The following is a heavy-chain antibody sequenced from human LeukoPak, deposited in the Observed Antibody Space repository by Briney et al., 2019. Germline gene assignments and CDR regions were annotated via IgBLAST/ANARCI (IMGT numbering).Heavy chain of an antibody. J-gene: IGHJ4*02. V-gene: IGHV3-7*01. CDR3: ARVRGSQSFDY. CDR2: IKQDGSEK. CDR1: GFTFTSYW. D-gene: IGHD1-26*01. Sequence: GGSLRLSCAASGFTFTSYWMTWVRQAPGKGLEWVANIKQDGSEKYYVDSVKGRFTISRDNAKNSLYLQMDSLRVEDTAVYYCARVRGSQSFDYWGLGTLVTVSS.